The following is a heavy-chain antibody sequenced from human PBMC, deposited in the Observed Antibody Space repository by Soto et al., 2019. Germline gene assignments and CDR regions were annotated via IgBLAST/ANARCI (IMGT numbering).Heavy chain of an antibody. CDR1: GGTFSSYT. J-gene: IGHJ6*02. Sequence: QVQLVQSGAEEKKPGSSVKVSCKASGGTFSSYTISWVRQAPGQGLEWMGRIIPILGIANYAQKFQGRVTITADKSTSTAYMELSSVRSEDTAVYYCARFRGSYGMDVWGQGTTVTVS. CDR3: ARFRGSYGMDV. V-gene: IGHV1-69*02. D-gene: IGHD3-10*01. CDR2: IIPILGIA.